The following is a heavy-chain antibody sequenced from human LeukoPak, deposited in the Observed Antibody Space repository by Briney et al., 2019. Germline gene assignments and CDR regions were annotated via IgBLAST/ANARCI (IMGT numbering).Heavy chain of an antibody. CDR1: GGTFSSYA. J-gene: IGHJ6*03. D-gene: IGHD3-3*01. CDR2: IIPIFGTA. Sequence: SVKVSCKASGGTFSSYAISWVRQAPGQGLEWMGGIIPIFGTANYAQKFQGRVTITADKSTSTAYMELSSLRSEDTAVYYCARNPRIGGYYYYMDVWGKGTTVTVSS. V-gene: IGHV1-69*06. CDR3: ARNPRIGGYYYYMDV.